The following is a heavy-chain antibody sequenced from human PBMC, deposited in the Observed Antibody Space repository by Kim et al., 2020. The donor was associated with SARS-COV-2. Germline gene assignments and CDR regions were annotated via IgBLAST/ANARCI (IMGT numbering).Heavy chain of an antibody. Sequence: SETLSLTCTVSGASVSGYYWTWIRQPPGKGLEWIGFSHSGGSSSYSSSLKSRVTISVDTSKNEFSLQLTSVTSADTAFYYCATVGGFNSVFDSWGQGALV. J-gene: IGHJ4*02. V-gene: IGHV4-59*02. D-gene: IGHD2-15*01. CDR2: SHSGGSS. CDR3: ATVGGFNSVFDS. CDR1: GASVSGYY.